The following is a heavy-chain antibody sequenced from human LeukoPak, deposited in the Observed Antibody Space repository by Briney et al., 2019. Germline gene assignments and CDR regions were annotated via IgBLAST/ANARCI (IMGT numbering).Heavy chain of an antibody. V-gene: IGHV1-69*13. CDR2: IIPIFGTA. CDR3: ARQRIGLPAAKAFSWGSQKYYYYYGMDV. J-gene: IGHJ6*04. CDR1: GGTFSSYA. D-gene: IGHD2-2*01. Sequence: SVKVSCKASGGTFSSYAISWVRQAPGQGLEWMGGIIPIFGTANYAQKFQGRVTITADESTSTAYVELSSLRSEDTAVYYCARQRIGLPAAKAFSWGSQKYYYYYGMDVWGKGTTVTVSS.